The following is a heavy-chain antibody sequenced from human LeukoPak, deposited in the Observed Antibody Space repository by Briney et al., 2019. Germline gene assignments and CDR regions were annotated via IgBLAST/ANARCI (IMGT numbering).Heavy chain of an antibody. D-gene: IGHD5-18*01. J-gene: IGHJ4*02. V-gene: IGHV1-2*02. CDR3: ARVGYSYGFD. Sequence: ASVKVSCKASGYTFTGYYMHWVRQAPGQGLEWMGWINPNSGGTNYAQKFQGRFTMTRDTSISTAYMELRRLRSDDTAVYYCARVGYSYGFDWGQGTLVTVSS. CDR2: INPNSGGT. CDR1: GYTFTGYY.